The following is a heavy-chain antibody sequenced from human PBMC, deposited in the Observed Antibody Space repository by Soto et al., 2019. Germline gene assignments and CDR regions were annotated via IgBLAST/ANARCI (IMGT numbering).Heavy chain of an antibody. Sequence: SVKVSCKASVGTFSSYAISWWRQAPGQVLEGKGGIIPIFGTANCAQKFQCRVTITADVSTSKAYMELSSLRSEDTAVYYCARQSYYDSSGYYGAFDIWGQGTMVTVSS. J-gene: IGHJ3*02. CDR2: IIPIFGTA. V-gene: IGHV1-69*13. CDR1: VGTFSSYA. CDR3: ARQSYYDSSGYYGAFDI. D-gene: IGHD3-22*01.